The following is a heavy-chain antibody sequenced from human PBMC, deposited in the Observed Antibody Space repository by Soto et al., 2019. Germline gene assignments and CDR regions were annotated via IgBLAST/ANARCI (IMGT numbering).Heavy chain of an antibody. J-gene: IGHJ4*02. V-gene: IGHV3-73*01. Sequence: PGGSLRLSCAASGFTFSGSAMHWVRQASGKGLEWVGRIRSKANSYATAYAASVKGRFTISRDDSKNTAYLQMNSLKTEDTTVYYCTTPPYCSGGSCYSGHYWGQGTLVTVSS. CDR3: TTPPYCSGGSCYSGHY. CDR2: IRSKANSYAT. CDR1: GFTFSGSA. D-gene: IGHD2-15*01.